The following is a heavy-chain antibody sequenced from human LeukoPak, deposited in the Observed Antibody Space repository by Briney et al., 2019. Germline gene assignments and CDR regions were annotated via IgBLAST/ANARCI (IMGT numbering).Heavy chain of an antibody. J-gene: IGHJ5*02. CDR1: GGSISSGSYY. CDR3: ARSPEGCKFLPPQYNWFDP. D-gene: IGHD2-15*01. CDR2: IYTSGST. Sequence: SETLSLTCTVSGGSISSGSYYWSWIRQPAGKGLEWIGRIYTSGSTNYNPSLKSRVTISVDTSKNQFSLKLSSVTAADTAVYYCARSPEGCKFLPPQYNWFDPWGQGTLVTVSS. V-gene: IGHV4-61*02.